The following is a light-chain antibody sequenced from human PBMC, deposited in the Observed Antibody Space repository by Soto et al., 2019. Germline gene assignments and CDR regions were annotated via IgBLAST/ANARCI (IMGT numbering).Light chain of an antibody. V-gene: IGLV1-47*01. CDR3: AAWDDSLSAHYL. CDR1: SSNIGSNS. CDR2: RNN. J-gene: IGLJ1*01. Sequence: QSVLTQPPSASGTPGQRVTISCSGTSSNIGSNSVYWYQQLTGTAPKLLIYRNNQRPSGVPDRFSGSKSGTSASLAISGLRSEDEAAYYCAAWDDSLSAHYLFGTGTKLTVL.